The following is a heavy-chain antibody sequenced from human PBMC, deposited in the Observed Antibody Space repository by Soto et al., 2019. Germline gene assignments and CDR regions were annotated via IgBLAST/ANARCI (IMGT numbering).Heavy chain of an antibody. CDR1: GGSFMSQA. Sequence: SVKVSCKTSGGSFMSQAISWVRQAPGQGPEWMGGIIPFSGTVTYTQRFQGRLTLTADEPTKTAYMELSSLRSGDTAVYYCARGSYDSYAGFFGMDVWGQGTKVTVSS. J-gene: IGHJ6*02. CDR3: ARGSYDSYAGFFGMDV. V-gene: IGHV1-69*13. D-gene: IGHD3-10*01. CDR2: IIPFSGTV.